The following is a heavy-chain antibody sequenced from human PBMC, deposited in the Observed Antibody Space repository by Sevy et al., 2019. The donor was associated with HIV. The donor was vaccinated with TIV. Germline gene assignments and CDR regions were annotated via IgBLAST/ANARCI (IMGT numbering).Heavy chain of an antibody. V-gene: IGHV4-4*07. J-gene: IGHJ4*02. CDR2: IYTSGST. Sequence: SETLSLTCTVSGGSISSYYWSWIRQPAGKGLEWIGRIYTSGSTNYNPSLKSRVTMSVDTSKNQFSLKLGSVTAADTAVYYCARDNDPIAVAGWWDYWGQGTLVTVSS. CDR3: ARDNDPIAVAGWWDY. CDR1: GGSISSYY. D-gene: IGHD6-19*01.